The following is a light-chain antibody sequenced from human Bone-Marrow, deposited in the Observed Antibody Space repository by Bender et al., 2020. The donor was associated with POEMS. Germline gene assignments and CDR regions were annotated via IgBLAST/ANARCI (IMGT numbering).Light chain of an antibody. V-gene: IGLV2-8*01. J-gene: IGLJ3*02. Sequence: QSALTQPPSASGSPGQSVTISCTGTSSDIGFYDYVSWYQHHPGKAPKLMVYEVSKRPSGVPERFSGSKSGNTASLTVSGLHAEDEADYYCSSYTSSSTLVFGGGTKLTVL. CDR3: SSYTSSSTLV. CDR1: SSDIGFYDY. CDR2: EVS.